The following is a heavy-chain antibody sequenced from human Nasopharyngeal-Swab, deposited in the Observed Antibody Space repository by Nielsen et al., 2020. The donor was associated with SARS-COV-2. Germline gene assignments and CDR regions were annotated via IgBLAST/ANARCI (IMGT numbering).Heavy chain of an antibody. CDR2: INPNDGST. V-gene: IGHV1-46*01. CDR1: GYTFTSYY. J-gene: IGHJ4*02. CDR3: AALNSGRFRY. Sequence: ASVKVSCKASGYTFTSYYMHWVRQAPGQGLEWTGIINPNDGSTSDAQKFQGRVSMTRDMSTSTAYMELRNLRSEDTAVYYCAALNSGRFRYWGQGTLVSVSS. D-gene: IGHD1-26*01.